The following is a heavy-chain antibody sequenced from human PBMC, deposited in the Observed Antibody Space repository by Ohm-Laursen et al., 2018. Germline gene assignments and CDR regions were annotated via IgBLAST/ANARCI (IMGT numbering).Heavy chain of an antibody. D-gene: IGHD5-18*01. V-gene: IGHV3-23*01. CDR1: GFTFSDYY. CDR2: ISRSGDST. J-gene: IGHJ4*02. CDR3: VKGPGGYRYGDY. Sequence: SLRLSCSASGFTFSDYYMSWIRQAPGKGLEWVSAISRSGDSTYYADSVKGRFTISRDNSKNTLYLQMNSLRAEDTAVYSCVKGPGGYRYGDYWGQGTLVTVSS.